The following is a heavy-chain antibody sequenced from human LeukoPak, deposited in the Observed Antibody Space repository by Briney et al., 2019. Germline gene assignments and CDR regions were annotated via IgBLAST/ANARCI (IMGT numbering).Heavy chain of an antibody. J-gene: IGHJ4*02. V-gene: IGHV3-43D*04. CDR1: GFTFDDYA. CDR2: ISWDGGST. Sequence: QTGGSLRLSCAASGFTFDDYAMHWVRQAPGKGLEWVSLISWDGGSTYYADSVKGRFTIPRDNSKNSLYLQMNSLRAEDTALYSCAKVRSYDNNGYYDYWGQGTLVTVSS. D-gene: IGHD3-22*01. CDR3: AKVRSYDNNGYYDY.